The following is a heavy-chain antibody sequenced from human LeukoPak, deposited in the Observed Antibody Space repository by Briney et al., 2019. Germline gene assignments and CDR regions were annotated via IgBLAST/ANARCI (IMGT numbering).Heavy chain of an antibody. V-gene: IGHV4-34*01. Sequence: SETLSLTCAVYGGSFSNYYWNRIRQPPGKGLEWIGEINHSGSTNYNPSLKSRVTISVDTSKNQFSLKLSSVTAADTAVYYCARGGDDLDYWGQGTLVTVSS. CDR2: INHSGST. J-gene: IGHJ4*02. CDR3: ARGGDDLDY. CDR1: GGSFSNYY. D-gene: IGHD2-21*02.